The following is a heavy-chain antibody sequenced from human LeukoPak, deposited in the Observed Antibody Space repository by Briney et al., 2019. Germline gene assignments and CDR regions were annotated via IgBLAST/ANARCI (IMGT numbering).Heavy chain of an antibody. CDR3: ARQEEGGYYFDY. V-gene: IGHV4-39*01. CDR2: IYYSGST. Sequence: PSETLSLTCTVSGGSISSSSYYWGWIRQPPGKGLEWIGSIYYSGSTYYNPSLKSRVTISVDTSKNQFSLKLSSVTAADTAVYYCARQEEGGYYFDYWGQGTLVTVSS. CDR1: GGSISSSSYY. J-gene: IGHJ4*02. D-gene: IGHD3-16*01.